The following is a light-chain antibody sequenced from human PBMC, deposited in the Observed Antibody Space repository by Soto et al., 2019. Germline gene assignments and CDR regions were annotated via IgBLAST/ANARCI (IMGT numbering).Light chain of an antibody. CDR2: AAS. CDR1: QGISNY. J-gene: IGKJ3*01. V-gene: IGKV1-9*01. Sequence: DIQLTQSPSFLSASVGDRVTITCRASQGISNYLAWYQQEPGKPPPLLIYAASIFQSGVPSRFSGSGSGTEFDLQISSLQPEDFATYCCQQLNSSAFTFGPGTKVDIK. CDR3: QQLNSSAFT.